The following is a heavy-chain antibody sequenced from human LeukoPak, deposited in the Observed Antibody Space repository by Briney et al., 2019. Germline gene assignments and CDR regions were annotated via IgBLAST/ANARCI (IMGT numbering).Heavy chain of an antibody. CDR1: GESSSGYY. Sequence: SETLSLTCAVYGESSSGYYWSWIRQPTGKGLEWIGEINHSGSTNYNPSLKSRVTISVDTSKNEFSLKLNSVTAADTAVYYCATALPRRPFAVWGQGTMVTVSS. V-gene: IGHV4-34*01. CDR3: ATALPRRPFAV. CDR2: INHSGST. J-gene: IGHJ3*01.